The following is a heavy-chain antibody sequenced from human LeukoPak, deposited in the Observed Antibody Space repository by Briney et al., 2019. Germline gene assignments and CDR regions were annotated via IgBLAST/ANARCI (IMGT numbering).Heavy chain of an antibody. CDR1: GGSISSGGYY. J-gene: IGHJ6*02. V-gene: IGHV4-31*03. Sequence: SETLSLTCTVSGGSISSGGYYWSWIRQHPGKGLEWIGYIYYSGSTYYNPSLKSRVTISVDTSKNQFSPKLSSVTAADTAVYYCARDRACSGGSCYYYYGMDVWGQGTTVTVSS. D-gene: IGHD2-15*01. CDR2: IYYSGST. CDR3: ARDRACSGGSCYYYYGMDV.